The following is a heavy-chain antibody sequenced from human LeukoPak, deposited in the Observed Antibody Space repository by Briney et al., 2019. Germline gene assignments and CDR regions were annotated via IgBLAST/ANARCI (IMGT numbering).Heavy chain of an antibody. CDR2: IIPIFGTA. V-gene: IGHV1-69*05. J-gene: IGHJ4*02. CDR1: GGTFSSYA. Sequence: ASVKVSCKASGGTFSSYAISWVRQAPGQGLEWMGGIIPIFGTANYAQKFQGRVTITTDESTSTAYMELNSLRSEDTAVYYCARATYYYDSSGYYSWYYFDYWGQGTLVTVSS. D-gene: IGHD3-22*01. CDR3: ARATYYYDSSGYYSWYYFDY.